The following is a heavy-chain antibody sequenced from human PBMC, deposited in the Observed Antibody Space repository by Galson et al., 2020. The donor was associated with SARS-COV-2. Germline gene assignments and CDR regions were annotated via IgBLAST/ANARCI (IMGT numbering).Heavy chain of an antibody. Sequence: GESLKISCKGSGYSFTSYWIGSVRQMPGKGLEWMGIIYPGDSDTRYSPSFQGQVTISADKSISTAYLQWSSLKASDTAMYYCARLTYYYGSGSYYSGGMDVWGQGTTVTVSS. CDR2: IYPGDSDT. CDR1: GYSFTSYW. D-gene: IGHD3-10*01. V-gene: IGHV5-51*01. CDR3: ARLTYYYGSGSYYSGGMDV. J-gene: IGHJ6*02.